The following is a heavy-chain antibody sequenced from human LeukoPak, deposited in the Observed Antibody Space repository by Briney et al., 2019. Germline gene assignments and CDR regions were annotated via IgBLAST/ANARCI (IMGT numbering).Heavy chain of an antibody. J-gene: IGHJ4*02. CDR1: GFTFSSYG. D-gene: IGHD1-26*01. Sequence: PGGSLRLSCAASGFTFSSYGMHWVRQAPGKGLEWVAVISYDGSNKYYADSVKGRFTISRDNSKNTLYLQMNSLRAEDTAVYYCAKAAGLEWELLRPVDYWGQGTLVTVSS. CDR3: AKAAGLEWELLRPVDY. V-gene: IGHV3-30*18. CDR2: ISYDGSNK.